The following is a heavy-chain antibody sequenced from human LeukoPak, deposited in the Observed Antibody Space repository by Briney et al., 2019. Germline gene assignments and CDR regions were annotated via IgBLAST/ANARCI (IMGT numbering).Heavy chain of an antibody. J-gene: IGHJ4*02. D-gene: IGHD2-2*01. CDR3: ARVGGIVVVPAASPPFFDY. CDR1: GGSISSGGYY. Sequence: SETLSLTCTVSGGSISSGGYYWSWIRQHPGKGLEWIGYIYYSGSTYYNPSLKSRVTISVDTSKNQFSLKLSSVTAADTAVYYCARVGGIVVVPAASPPFFDYWGQGTLVTVSS. CDR2: IYYSGST. V-gene: IGHV4-31*03.